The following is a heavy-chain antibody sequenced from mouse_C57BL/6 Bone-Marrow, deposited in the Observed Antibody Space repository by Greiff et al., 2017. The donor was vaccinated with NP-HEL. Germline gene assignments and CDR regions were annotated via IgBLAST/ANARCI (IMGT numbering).Heavy chain of an antibody. V-gene: IGHV1-81*01. D-gene: IGHD2-10*02. CDR3: ARKRVWYLAY. CDR2: IYPRSGNT. J-gene: IGHJ3*01. CDR1: GYTFTSYG. Sequence: VQLQQSGAELARPGASVKLSCKASGYTFTSYGISWVKQRTGQGLEWIGEIYPRSGNTYYNEKVQGKATLTADKSSSTAYMELRILTSEDSAVYFCARKRVWYLAYRGQGTLVTVSA.